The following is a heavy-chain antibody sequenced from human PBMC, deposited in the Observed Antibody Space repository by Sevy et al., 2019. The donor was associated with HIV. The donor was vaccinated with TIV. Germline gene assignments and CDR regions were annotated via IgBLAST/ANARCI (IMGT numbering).Heavy chain of an antibody. J-gene: IGHJ4*02. D-gene: IGHD6-13*01. V-gene: IGHV3-72*01. CDR3: ATHAGIAAAGRVFDY. CDR1: GFTFSDHY. Sequence: GESLKISCAASGFTFSDHYMEWVRQAPGKGLEWVGRIRNKADSYTREYAASVKGRFTISRDDSKNSLYLLMNSLKTEDTAVYYCATHAGIAAAGRVFDYWGQGTLVTVSS. CDR2: IRNKADSYTR.